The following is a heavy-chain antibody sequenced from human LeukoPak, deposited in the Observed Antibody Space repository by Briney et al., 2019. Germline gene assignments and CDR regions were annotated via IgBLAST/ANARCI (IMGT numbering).Heavy chain of an antibody. Sequence: PSETLSLTCTVSGGSISSSSYYWGWIRQPPGKGLEWIGSIYYSGSTYYNPSLKGRVTISVDTSKNHFSLKLRSVTAADTAVYYCAKHGELLSWFDPWGQGTQVTVSS. CDR2: IYYSGST. D-gene: IGHD1-26*01. J-gene: IGHJ5*02. CDR1: GGSISSSSYY. CDR3: AKHGELLSWFDP. V-gene: IGHV4-39*01.